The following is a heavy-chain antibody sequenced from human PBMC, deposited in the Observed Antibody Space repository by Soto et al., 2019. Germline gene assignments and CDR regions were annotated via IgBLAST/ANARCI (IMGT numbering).Heavy chain of an antibody. CDR3: ASGWSSGIAAANGDY. CDR1: GFTFSSYS. CDR2: ISSSSSYI. D-gene: IGHD6-13*01. J-gene: IGHJ4*02. Sequence: EVQLVESGGGLVKPGGSLRLSCAASGFTFSSYSMNWVRQAPGKGLEWVSSISSSSSYIYYADSVKGRFTISRDNAKNSLYLQMNSLRAEDTAVYYCASGWSSGIAAANGDYWGQGTLVTVSS. V-gene: IGHV3-21*01.